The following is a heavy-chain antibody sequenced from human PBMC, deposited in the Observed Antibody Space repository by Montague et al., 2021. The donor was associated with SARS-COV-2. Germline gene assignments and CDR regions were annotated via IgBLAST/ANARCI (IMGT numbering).Heavy chain of an antibody. CDR1: GGSISSYY. Sequence: SETLSLTCTVSGGSISSYYWSWIRQPPGKGLEWIGYIYYSGSTNYNSTLKSRVTISVDTYKNQFSLKLSSVTAADTAVYYCARARYSSRWLRDWGQGTLVTVSS. V-gene: IGHV4-59*01. CDR2: IYYSGST. D-gene: IGHD6-13*01. J-gene: IGHJ4*02. CDR3: ARARYSSRWLRD.